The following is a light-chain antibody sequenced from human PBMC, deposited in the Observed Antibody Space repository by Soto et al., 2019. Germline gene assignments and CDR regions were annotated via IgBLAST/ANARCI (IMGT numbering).Light chain of an antibody. V-gene: IGKV3-20*01. CDR2: GAS. CDR3: QQYGSSFL. J-gene: IGKJ2*01. Sequence: EIVLTQSPGTLSLSPGERATLSCRASQSVSSSYLAWYQQKPGQAPRLLIYGASSRATGIPDRFSGSGSGTDFTLTISRLEPEDVAVYYCQQYGSSFLFGQGTKLEIK. CDR1: QSVSSSY.